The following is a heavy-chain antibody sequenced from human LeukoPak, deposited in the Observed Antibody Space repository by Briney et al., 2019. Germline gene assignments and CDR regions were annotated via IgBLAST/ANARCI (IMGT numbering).Heavy chain of an antibody. CDR1: GGPFSGYY. D-gene: IGHD1-1*01. V-gene: IGHV4-34*01. CDR2: INHSGST. CDR3: ARGRYRGWFDP. Sequence: SETLSLTCAVYGGPFSGYYWSWIRQPPGKGLEWIGEINHSGSTNYNPSLKSRVTISVDTSKNQFSLKLSSVTAADTAVYYCARGRYRGWFDPWGQGTLVTVSS. J-gene: IGHJ5*02.